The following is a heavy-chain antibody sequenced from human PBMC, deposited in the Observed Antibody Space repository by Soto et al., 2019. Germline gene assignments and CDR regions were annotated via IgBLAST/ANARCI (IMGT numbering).Heavy chain of an antibody. CDR1: GYSFTSYW. J-gene: IGHJ5*02. CDR2: IDPSDSYT. CDR3: ARLFVPPTDYEEGGWLDP. Sequence: PGESLKISCKGSGYSFTSYWIGWVRQMPGKGLEWMGRIDPSDSYTNYSLSFQGHLTISADKSISTAYLQWSSLKATDTAMYYCARLFVPPTDYEEGGWLDPWGQRSQVT. D-gene: IGHD3-16*01. V-gene: IGHV5-10-1*01.